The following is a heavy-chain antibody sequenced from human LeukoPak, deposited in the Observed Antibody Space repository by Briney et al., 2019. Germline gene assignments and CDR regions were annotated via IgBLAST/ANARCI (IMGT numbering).Heavy chain of an antibody. V-gene: IGHV1-18*01. CDR2: ISAYNGNT. J-gene: IGHJ6*02. Sequence: ASVKVSCEASGYTFTSYGISWVRQAPGQGLEWMGWISAYNGNTNYAQKLQGRVTMTTDTSTSTAYMELRSLRSDDTAVYYCASGPYYYYYYGMDVWGQGTTVTASS. CDR3: ASGPYYYYYYGMDV. CDR1: GYTFTSYG.